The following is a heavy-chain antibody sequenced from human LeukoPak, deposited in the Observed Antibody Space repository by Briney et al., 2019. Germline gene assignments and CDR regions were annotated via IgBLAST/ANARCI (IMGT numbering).Heavy chain of an antibody. CDR3: AKSNGYGLVEI. V-gene: IGHV4-34*01. D-gene: IGHD3-10*01. CDR2: INHSGST. CDR1: GVSFSGYY. Sequence: PSETLSLTCAVYGVSFSGYYWSWIRQPPGKGLEWIGEINHSGSTNYNPSLKSRVTISVDTSKNQFSLKLNSVTAADTAVYYCAKSNGYGLVEIWGQGTMVTVSS. J-gene: IGHJ3*02.